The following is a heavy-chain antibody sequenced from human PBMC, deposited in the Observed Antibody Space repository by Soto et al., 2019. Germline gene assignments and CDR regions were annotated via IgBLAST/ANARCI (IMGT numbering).Heavy chain of an antibody. CDR1: GFTFTSTA. CDR2: IVVGSGNT. CDR3: AMPLSVSGAFDI. Sequence: GASVKVSCKASGFTFTSTAVHWVRQARGQRLEWIGWIVVGSGNTNYAQKFQERVTITRDMSTSTAYMELSSLRSEDTAVYYCAMPLSVSGAFDIWGQGTMVPVSS. V-gene: IGHV1-58*01. D-gene: IGHD2-2*01. J-gene: IGHJ3*02.